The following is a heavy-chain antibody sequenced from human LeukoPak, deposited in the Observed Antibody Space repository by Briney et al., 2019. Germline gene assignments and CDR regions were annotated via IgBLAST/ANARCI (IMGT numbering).Heavy chain of an antibody. CDR3: AKDMTTVRGDWFDP. CDR1: GFTFSSYG. CDR2: IRYDGSNK. D-gene: IGHD4-11*01. J-gene: IGHJ5*02. Sequence: GGSLRLSCAASGFTFSSYGMHWVRQAPGKGLEWVAFIRYDGSNKYYADSVKGRFTISRDNSKNTLYLQMNSLRAEDTAVYYCAKDMTTVRGDWFDPWGQGTLVTVSS. V-gene: IGHV3-30*02.